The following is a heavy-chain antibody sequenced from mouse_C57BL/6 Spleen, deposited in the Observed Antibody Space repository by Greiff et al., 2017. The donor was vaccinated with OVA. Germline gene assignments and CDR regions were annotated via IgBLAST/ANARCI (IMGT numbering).Heavy chain of an antibody. Sequence: EVQLVESEGGLVQPGSSMKLSCTASGFTFSDYYMAWVRQVPEKGLEWVANINYDGSSTYYLDSLKSRFIISRDNAKNILYLQMSSLKSEDTATYYCARVGGGAWFAYWGQGTLVTVSA. CDR1: GFTFSDYY. V-gene: IGHV5-16*01. CDR2: INYDGSST. J-gene: IGHJ3*01. CDR3: ARVGGGAWFAY.